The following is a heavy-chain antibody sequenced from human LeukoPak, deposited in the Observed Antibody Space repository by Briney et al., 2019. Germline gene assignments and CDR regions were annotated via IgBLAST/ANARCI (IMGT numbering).Heavy chain of an antibody. CDR2: INHSGST. D-gene: IGHD3-10*01. CDR3: ARDVDGSGMTNFDY. Sequence: PSETLSLTCAVYGGSFSGYYWSWIRQPPGKGLEWIGEINHSGSTNYNPSLESRVTISVDTSKNQFSLKLSSVTAADTAVYYCARDVDGSGMTNFDYWGQGTLVTVSS. V-gene: IGHV4-34*01. J-gene: IGHJ4*02. CDR1: GGSFSGYY.